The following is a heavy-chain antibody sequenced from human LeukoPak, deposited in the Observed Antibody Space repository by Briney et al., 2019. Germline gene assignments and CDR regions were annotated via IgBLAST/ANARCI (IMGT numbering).Heavy chain of an antibody. Sequence: SEALSLTCTVSGGSISSYYWSWIRQPPGKGLEWIGYIYYSGSTNYNPSLKSRVTISVDTSKNQFSLKLSSVTAADTAVYCCARVGARGAFDIWGQGTMVTVSS. CDR3: ARVGARGAFDI. J-gene: IGHJ3*02. D-gene: IGHD1-26*01. CDR1: GGSISSYY. CDR2: IYYSGST. V-gene: IGHV4-59*08.